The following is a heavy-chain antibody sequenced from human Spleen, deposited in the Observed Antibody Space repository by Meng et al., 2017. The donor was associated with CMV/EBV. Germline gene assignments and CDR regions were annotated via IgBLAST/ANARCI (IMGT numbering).Heavy chain of an antibody. J-gene: IGHJ6*02. CDR2: INGKGRSI. Sequence: GESLKISCAASGFTFGDYGMGWVRQAPGKGLEWVSGINGKGRSIGYADSVKGRFSISRDNAKNSLYLQMNSLRDGDTALYFCVRGHTYGDYYFYGMDVWGQGTTVTVSS. CDR1: GFTFGDYG. CDR3: VRGHTYGDYYFYGMDV. D-gene: IGHD5-18*01. V-gene: IGHV3-20*04.